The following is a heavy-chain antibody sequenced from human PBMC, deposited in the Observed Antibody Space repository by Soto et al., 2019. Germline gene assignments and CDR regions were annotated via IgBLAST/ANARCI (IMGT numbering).Heavy chain of an antibody. Sequence: PGGSLRLSCAASGFTFSSYSMNWVRQAPGKGLEWVSYISSSSTIKYYADSVKGRFTISRDNAKNSLYLQMNSLRAEDTAVYYCARDGCSGSNCLNWFDPWGQGTLVTVSS. CDR2: ISSSSTIK. J-gene: IGHJ5*02. CDR1: GFTFSSYS. D-gene: IGHD2-15*01. CDR3: ARDGCSGSNCLNWFDP. V-gene: IGHV3-48*01.